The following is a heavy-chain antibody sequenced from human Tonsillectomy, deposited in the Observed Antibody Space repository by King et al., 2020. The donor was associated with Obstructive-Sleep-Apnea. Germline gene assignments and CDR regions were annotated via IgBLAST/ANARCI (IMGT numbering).Heavy chain of an antibody. Sequence: VQLVEAGGDLVQPGGSLRLSCAAPGFSFSSYWMHLVRQGPGKGLEWVSRIDSVGGRLSYAESGKGRFTISRDNAKNTVDLQMNSLRVEDTAVYYCARSRPGNSYGCSWGQGTLVTVSA. D-gene: IGHD5-18*01. J-gene: IGHJ4*02. CDR2: IDSVGGRL. CDR1: GFSFSSYW. V-gene: IGHV3-74*01. CDR3: ARSRPGNSYGCS.